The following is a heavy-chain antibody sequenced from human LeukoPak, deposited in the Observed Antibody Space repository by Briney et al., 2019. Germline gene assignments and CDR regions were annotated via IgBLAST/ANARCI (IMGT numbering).Heavy chain of an antibody. CDR2: IYTSGST. Sequence: SETLSLTCTVSGGSISSYYWSWIRQPAGKGLEWIGRIYTSGSTNYNPSLKSRVTMSVDTSKNQFSLKLSPVTAADTAVYYCARDRQYYYDSSGYDYYYYYYMDVWGKGTTVTVSS. J-gene: IGHJ6*03. V-gene: IGHV4-4*07. D-gene: IGHD3-22*01. CDR3: ARDRQYYYDSSGYDYYYYYYMDV. CDR1: GGSISSYY.